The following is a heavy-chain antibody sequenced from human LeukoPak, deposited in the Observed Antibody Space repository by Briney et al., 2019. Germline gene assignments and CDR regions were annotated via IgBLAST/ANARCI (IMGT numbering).Heavy chain of an antibody. Sequence: GASVKVSCKAFGYTFTSNYMHWERQAPGQGPEWMGVISPSGGSTTYAQKFQGRVTLTRDMSTSTDYLELSSLRSEDTAVYYCASIYYYDSAPIDPWGQGTLVTVSS. CDR1: GYTFTSNY. CDR2: ISPSGGST. D-gene: IGHD3-22*01. J-gene: IGHJ5*02. CDR3: ASIYYYDSAPIDP. V-gene: IGHV1-46*01.